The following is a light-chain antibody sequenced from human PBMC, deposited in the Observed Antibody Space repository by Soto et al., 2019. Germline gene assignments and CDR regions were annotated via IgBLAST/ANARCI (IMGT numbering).Light chain of an antibody. Sequence: QPASVSGSPGQSITISCTGTSSDVGGYNYVSWYQQHPGTAPKLMIYEVSNRPSGVSDRFPGSRSGNTASLTISGLQAEDESDYYCISYTSSSTWVFGGGTKVTVL. V-gene: IGLV2-14*01. CDR3: ISYTSSSTWV. CDR1: SSDVGGYNY. CDR2: EVS. J-gene: IGLJ3*02.